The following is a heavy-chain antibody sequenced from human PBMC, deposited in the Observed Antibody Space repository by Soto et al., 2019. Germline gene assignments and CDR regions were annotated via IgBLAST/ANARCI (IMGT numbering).Heavy chain of an antibody. V-gene: IGHV4-39*01. Sequence: SETLSLTCTVSGGSISSSGYYWGWIRQPPGKGLEWIGSIYYSGSTYYNPSLKSRVTISVDTSKNQFSLKLSSVTAADTAVYYCASPKIAFYNWFDPWGQGTLVTVPQ. J-gene: IGHJ5*02. CDR1: GGSISSSGYY. D-gene: IGHD3-3*02. CDR3: ASPKIAFYNWFDP. CDR2: IYYSGST.